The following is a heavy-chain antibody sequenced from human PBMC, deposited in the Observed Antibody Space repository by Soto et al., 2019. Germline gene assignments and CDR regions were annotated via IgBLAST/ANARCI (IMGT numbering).Heavy chain of an antibody. CDR3: ARLSTETYYYYGMDV. Sequence: SETLSLTCTVSGGSISSSSYYWGWIRQPPGKGLEWIGSIYYSGSTYYNPSLKSRVTISVDTSKNQFSLKLSSVTAADTAVYYCARLSTETYYYYGMDVWGQGTTVTVSS. V-gene: IGHV4-39*01. CDR2: IYYSGST. D-gene: IGHD4-17*01. CDR1: GGSISSSSYY. J-gene: IGHJ6*02.